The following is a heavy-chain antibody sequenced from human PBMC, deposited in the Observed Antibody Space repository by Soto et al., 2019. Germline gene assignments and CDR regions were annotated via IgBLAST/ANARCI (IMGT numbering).Heavy chain of an antibody. CDR3: ARDRIEADGKPRFNYYCGMDV. V-gene: IGHV3-23*03. J-gene: IGHJ6*02. CDR1: GFTFSSYA. Sequence: PGGSLRLSCAASGFTFSSYAISWVRQAPGKGLEWVSVIYGGLTTSYADSVKGRFTISRDNYKNTVFLQMNSLSGEDTAVYYCARDRIEADGKPRFNYYCGMDVWGQGNTVTVSS. D-gene: IGHD6-13*01. CDR2: IYGGLTT.